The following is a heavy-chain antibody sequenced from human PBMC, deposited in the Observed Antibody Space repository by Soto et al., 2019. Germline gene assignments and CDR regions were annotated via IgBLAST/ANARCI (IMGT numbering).Heavy chain of an antibody. V-gene: IGHV1-2*02. CDR2: INPNSGGT. CDR3: ARAGSRGYQLKNWFDP. D-gene: IGHD2-2*01. Sequence: ASVKVSCKASGYIFTGYYMHWVRQAPGQGLEWMGWINPNSGGTNYAQKFQGRVTMTRDTSISTAYMELSRLRSDDTAVYYCARAGSRGYQLKNWFDPWGQGTLVTAPQ. J-gene: IGHJ5*02. CDR1: GYIFTGYY.